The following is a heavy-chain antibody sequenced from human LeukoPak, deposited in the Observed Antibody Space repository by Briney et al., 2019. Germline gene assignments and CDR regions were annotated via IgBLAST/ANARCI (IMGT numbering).Heavy chain of an antibody. CDR3: ARDYN. CDR1: GFTFSNAW. V-gene: IGHV3-7*01. D-gene: IGHD3-10*01. CDR2: ISPDGSER. J-gene: IGHJ1*01. Sequence: GGSLRLSCATSGFTFSNAWMTWVRQVPGRGLEWVANISPDGSERSYVDSVKGRFTVSRDNAKNSLDLQMNSLRVEDTGVYYCARDYNWGQGTLVTVSS.